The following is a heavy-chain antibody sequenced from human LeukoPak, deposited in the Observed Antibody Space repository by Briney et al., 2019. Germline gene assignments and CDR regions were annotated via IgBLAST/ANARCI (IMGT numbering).Heavy chain of an antibody. J-gene: IGHJ4*02. CDR1: GGSFSGYY. Sequence: SETLSLTCAVYGGSFSGYYWSWIRQPPGKGLEWIGEVNHSGNTNYNPSLKSRVTMSVETSKNQFSLKLSSVTAADTAVYYCARGFPGIATAGNFDYWGQGTLVTVSS. CDR3: ARGFPGIATAGNFDY. V-gene: IGHV4-34*01. CDR2: VNHSGNT. D-gene: IGHD6-13*01.